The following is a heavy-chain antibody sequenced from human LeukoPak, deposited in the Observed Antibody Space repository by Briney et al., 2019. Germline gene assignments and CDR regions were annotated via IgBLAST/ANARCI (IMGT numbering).Heavy chain of an antibody. CDR3: AGASIFGVGPFYYYYYYMDV. V-gene: IGHV1-18*01. D-gene: IGHD3-3*02. CDR1: GYTFTSYG. CDR2: ISAYNGNT. J-gene: IGHJ6*03. Sequence: GASVKVSCKASGYTFTSYGISWVRQAPGQGLEWMGWISAYNGNTNYAQKLQGRVTMTTDTSTSTAYMELRSLRSDDTAVYYCAGASIFGVGPFYYYYYYMDVWGKGTTVTVSS.